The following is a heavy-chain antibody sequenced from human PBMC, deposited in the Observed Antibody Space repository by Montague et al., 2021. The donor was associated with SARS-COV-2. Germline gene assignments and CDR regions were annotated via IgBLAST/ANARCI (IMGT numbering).Heavy chain of an antibody. CDR2: IYTNGGA. Sequence: TLSLTCTVSGASINSGNYYWNWIRQPAGKGLEWIGRIYTNGGATYNPSLKSRVTISLDTSKSQFSLTLTSVTAADTAVYYCASEPPGFWGQGTLVAVSS. J-gene: IGHJ4*02. V-gene: IGHV4-61*02. CDR3: ASEPPGF. CDR1: GASINSGNYY.